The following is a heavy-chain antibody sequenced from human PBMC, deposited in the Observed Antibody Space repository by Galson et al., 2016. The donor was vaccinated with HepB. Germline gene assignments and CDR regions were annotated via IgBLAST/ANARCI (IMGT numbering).Heavy chain of an antibody. Sequence: SVKVSCKASGYTFISYGFNWVRQAPGQGLEWMGWISAYTGDTKYAQRFQARVTVTTDTSTSTAYMELRSLRSDGTAVYYCASTREYCSGGRCYHDYWGQGTLVTVS. V-gene: IGHV1-18*01. D-gene: IGHD2-15*01. CDR2: ISAYTGDT. CDR3: ASTREYCSGGRCYHDY. CDR1: GYTFISYG. J-gene: IGHJ4*02.